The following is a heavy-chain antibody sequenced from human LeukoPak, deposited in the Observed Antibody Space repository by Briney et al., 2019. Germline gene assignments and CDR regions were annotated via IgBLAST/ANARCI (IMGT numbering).Heavy chain of an antibody. V-gene: IGHV3-23*01. CDR1: GFTFSSYA. D-gene: IGHD4-17*01. CDR2: ISGSGGST. Sequence: GGSLRLSCAASGFTFSSYAMHWVRQAPGKGLEWVSAISGSGGSTYYADSVKGRFTISRDNSKNTLYLQMNSLRAEDTAVYYCAKDLYGESGYYYGMDVWGQGTTVTVSS. J-gene: IGHJ6*02. CDR3: AKDLYGESGYYYGMDV.